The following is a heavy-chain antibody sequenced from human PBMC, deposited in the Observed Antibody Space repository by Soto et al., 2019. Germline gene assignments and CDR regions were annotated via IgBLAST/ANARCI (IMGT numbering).Heavy chain of an antibody. J-gene: IGHJ6*03. CDR2: IIPILGIA. V-gene: IGHV1-69*02. Sequence: QVQLVQSGAEVKKPGSSVKVSCKASEDTFSNHTISWVRQAPGQGLEWMGRIIPILGIANYALKFQGRVTITADKSTSTAYMELSSLRSEDTAVYYCAGVAEMGTVTKGYYYSMDVWGKGTTVTV. D-gene: IGHD4-17*01. CDR1: EDTFSNHT. CDR3: AGVAEMGTVTKGYYYSMDV.